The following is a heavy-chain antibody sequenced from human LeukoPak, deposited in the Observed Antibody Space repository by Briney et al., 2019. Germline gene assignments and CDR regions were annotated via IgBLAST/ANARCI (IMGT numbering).Heavy chain of an antibody. D-gene: IGHD4-11*01. Sequence: GGSLRLSCAASKFTFSTFSMSWVRQAPGKGLEWVSAISGSGGSTYYADSVKGRLTISRDNAENSLYLQMNSLRAEDTAVYYCARDSNAYGYYYMDVWGKGTTVTVSS. V-gene: IGHV3-23*01. CDR3: ARDSNAYGYYYMDV. CDR2: ISGSGGST. CDR1: KFTFSTFS. J-gene: IGHJ6*03.